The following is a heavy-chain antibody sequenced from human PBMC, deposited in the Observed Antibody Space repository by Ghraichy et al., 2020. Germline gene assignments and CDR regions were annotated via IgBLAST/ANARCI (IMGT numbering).Heavy chain of an antibody. J-gene: IGHJ3*02. Sequence: KVSCKASGYTFTGYYMHWVRQAPGQGLEWMGWIHPNSGGTNYAQKFQGWVTMTRDTSISTAYMELSRLRSDDTAVYYCATAGTTTAAFDIWGQGTMVTVSS. V-gene: IGHV1-2*04. D-gene: IGHD1-7*01. CDR2: IHPNSGGT. CDR1: GYTFTGYY. CDR3: ATAGTTTAAFDI.